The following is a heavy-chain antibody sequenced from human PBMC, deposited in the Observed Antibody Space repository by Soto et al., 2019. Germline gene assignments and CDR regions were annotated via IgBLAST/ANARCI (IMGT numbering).Heavy chain of an antibody. Sequence: EVQLVESGGGLVQPGRSLRLSCAASGFTFDDYAMHWVRQAPGKGLEWVSGISWKSGSIGYADSVKGRLNISRDNSKNPRYLERNSLSVEHTVLYYGKIVWQSSRGEDGMDVWGQGTTLTPSS. D-gene: IGHD6-13*01. J-gene: IGHJ6*02. CDR1: GFTFDDYA. CDR3: KIVWQSSRGEDGMDV. V-gene: IGHV3-9*01. CDR2: ISWKSGSI.